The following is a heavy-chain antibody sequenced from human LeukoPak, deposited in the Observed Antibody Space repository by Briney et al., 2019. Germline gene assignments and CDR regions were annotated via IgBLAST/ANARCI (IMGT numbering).Heavy chain of an antibody. CDR2: INHSGST. V-gene: IGHV4-34*01. CDR3: ASQWELLN. CDR1: GGSFSGYY. Sequence: SETLSLTCAVYGGSFSGYYWNWIRQPPGKGLEWIGEINHSGSTNYNPSLKSRVTISVDTSKNQFSLKLSSVTAADTAVYYCASQWELLNWGQGTLVTVSS. J-gene: IGHJ4*02. D-gene: IGHD1-26*01.